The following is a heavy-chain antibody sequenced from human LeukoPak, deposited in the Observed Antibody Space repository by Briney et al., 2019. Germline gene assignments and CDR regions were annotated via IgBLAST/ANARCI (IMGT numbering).Heavy chain of an antibody. D-gene: IGHD6-19*01. Sequence: GGSLRLSCAASGFTFSDYYMSWIRQAPGKGLEWVSYISSSGSTTYYADSVKGRFTISRDNAKNSLYLQMNSLRAEDTALYYCARDSFTGWYYFDYWGQGTLVTVSS. J-gene: IGHJ4*02. CDR3: ARDSFTGWYYFDY. CDR2: ISSSGSTT. V-gene: IGHV3-11*04. CDR1: GFTFSDYY.